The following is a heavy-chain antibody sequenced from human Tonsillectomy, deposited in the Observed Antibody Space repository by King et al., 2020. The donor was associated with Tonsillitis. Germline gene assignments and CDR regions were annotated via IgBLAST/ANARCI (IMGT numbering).Heavy chain of an antibody. V-gene: IGHV4-30-2*01. Sequence: LQLQESGSGLVKPSQTLSLTCAVSGGSISSGGYSWSWIRQPPGKGLEWIGYIYHSGSTYYTPSLKSRVTISVDRSKNQFSLKLSSVPAADTAVYYCARSIRVVTSITGWFDPWGQGTLVTVSS. CDR1: GGSISSGGYS. J-gene: IGHJ5*02. D-gene: IGHD2-21*02. CDR2: IYHSGST. CDR3: ARSIRVVTSITGWFDP.